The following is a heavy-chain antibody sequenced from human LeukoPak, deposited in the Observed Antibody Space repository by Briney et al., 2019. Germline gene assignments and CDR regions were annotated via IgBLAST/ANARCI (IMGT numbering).Heavy chain of an antibody. CDR3: ARDPYSSGWPSYYYYGMDV. D-gene: IGHD6-19*01. CDR2: IKQDGSEK. J-gene: IGHJ6*02. V-gene: IGHV3-7*01. CDR1: GFTFSSYW. Sequence: PGGSLRLSCAASGFTFSSYWVSWVRQAPGKGLEWVANIKQDGSEKYYVDSVKGRFTISRDNAKNSLYLQMNSLRAEDTAVYYCARDPYSSGWPSYYYYGMDVWGQGTTVTVSS.